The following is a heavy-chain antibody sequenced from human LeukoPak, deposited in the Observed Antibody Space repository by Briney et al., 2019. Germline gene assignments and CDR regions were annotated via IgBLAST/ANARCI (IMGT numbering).Heavy chain of an antibody. J-gene: IGHJ4*02. CDR3: AREGHGAPYLDY. CDR1: GGTFSSYA. D-gene: IGHD5-24*01. CDR2: IIPIFGTA. V-gene: IGHV1-69*13. Sequence: ASVKVSCKASGGTFSSYAISWVRQAPGQGLEWMGGIIPIFGTANYAQKFQGRVRITADESTSTAYMELSSLRSEDTAMYYCAREGHGAPYLDYWGQGTLVTVSS.